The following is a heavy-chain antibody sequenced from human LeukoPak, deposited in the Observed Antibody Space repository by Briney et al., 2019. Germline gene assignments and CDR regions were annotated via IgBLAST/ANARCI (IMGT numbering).Heavy chain of an antibody. J-gene: IGHJ4*02. CDR1: GYTFTGYY. CDR3: AGVPSSGWYFRDDY. Sequence: GASVEVSCKASGYTFTGYYMHWVRRAPGQGLEWMGWINPNSGGTNYAQKFQGRVTMTRDTSTSTAYMELSRLRSDDTAVYYCAGVPSSGWYFRDDYWGQGTLVTVSS. V-gene: IGHV1-2*02. CDR2: INPNSGGT. D-gene: IGHD6-19*01.